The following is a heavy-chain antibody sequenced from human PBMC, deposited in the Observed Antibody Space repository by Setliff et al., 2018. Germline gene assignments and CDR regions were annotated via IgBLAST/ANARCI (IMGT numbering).Heavy chain of an antibody. V-gene: IGHV1-2*02. CDR1: GYTFRNYA. CDR3: ARGVSSGNSASGNFPNGGYLQQ. D-gene: IGHD3-22*01. J-gene: IGHJ1*01. Sequence: GASVKVSCKASGYTFRNYAFAWVRQAPGQGLEWMGWINPKSAGTSSAQKFQGRVTMTRDTSISTAYMELSGLRSDDAAVYYCARGVSSGNSASGNFPNGGYLQQWGQGTPVTVSS. CDR2: INPKSAGT.